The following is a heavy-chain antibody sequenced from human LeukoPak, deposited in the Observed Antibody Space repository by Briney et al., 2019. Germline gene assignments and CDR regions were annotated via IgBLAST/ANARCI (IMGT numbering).Heavy chain of an antibody. D-gene: IGHD6-19*01. CDR1: GFTFSSYS. V-gene: IGHV3-21*01. J-gene: IGHJ3*02. CDR2: ISSSSSYI. Sequence: GGSLRLSCAASGFTFSSYSMNWVRQAPGKELEWVSSISSSSSYIYYADSVKGRFTISRDNAKNSLYLQMNSLRAEDTAVYYCVRVPNREQWLVNDAFDIWGQGTMVTVFS. CDR3: VRVPNREQWLVNDAFDI.